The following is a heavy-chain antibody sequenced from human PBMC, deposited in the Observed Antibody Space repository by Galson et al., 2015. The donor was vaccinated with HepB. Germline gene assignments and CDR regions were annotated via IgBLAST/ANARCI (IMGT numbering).Heavy chain of an antibody. J-gene: IGHJ4*02. CDR3: AVDRVSLYYFDY. CDR1: GYSISSGYY. V-gene: IGHV4-38-2*02. CDR2: IYHSGST. D-gene: IGHD3-16*02. Sequence: ETLSLTCTVSGYSISSGYYWGWIRQPPGKGLEWIGSIYHSGSTYYNPSLKSRVTISVDTSKNQFSLKLSSVTAADTAVYYCAVDRVSLYYFDYWGQGTLVTVSS.